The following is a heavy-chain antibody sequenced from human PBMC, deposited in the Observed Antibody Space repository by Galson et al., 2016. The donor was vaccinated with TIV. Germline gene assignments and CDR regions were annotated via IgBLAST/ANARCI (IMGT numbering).Heavy chain of an antibody. CDR3: ASPHGGSYDFDY. D-gene: IGHD3-16*01. Sequence: SVKVSCKASGYTFTRYYIHWVRQAAGQGLEWMGIIDPSNGGTTYARKFQGRLTLTRDTSTSTVYFELSSLTSEDTALYYCASPHGGSYDFDYWGQGTLVTVSS. CDR2: IDPSNGGT. J-gene: IGHJ4*02. CDR1: GYTFTRYY. V-gene: IGHV1-46*03.